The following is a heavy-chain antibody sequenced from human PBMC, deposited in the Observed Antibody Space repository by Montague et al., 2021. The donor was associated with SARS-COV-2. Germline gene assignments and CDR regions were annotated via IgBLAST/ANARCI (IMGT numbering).Heavy chain of an antibody. J-gene: IGHJ4*02. D-gene: IGHD3-10*01. CDR2: FTGGSGGST. V-gene: IGHV3-23*01. CDR1: GFTFSRYA. Sequence: SLRLSCAASGFTFSRYAMSWFRQAPGKGLEWVSTFTGGSGGSTYYANSVKGRFTISRDSSKNTLYLQMNNLRAENTAVYYCAKDRWGVPGPLDPFDYWGQGTLVTVSS. CDR3: AKDRWGVPGPLDPFDY.